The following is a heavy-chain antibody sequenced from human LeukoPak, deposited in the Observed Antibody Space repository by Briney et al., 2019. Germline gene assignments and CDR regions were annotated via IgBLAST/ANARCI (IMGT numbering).Heavy chain of an antibody. CDR1: GGSISSSSYY. D-gene: IGHD3-10*01. J-gene: IGHJ6*03. CDR2: IYYSGST. CDR3: ARGVGRGMKYYYYYYMDV. V-gene: IGHV4-39*07. Sequence: SETLSLTCTVSGGSISSSSYYWGWIRQPPGKGLEWIGSIYYSGSTYYNPSLKSRVTISVDTSKNQFSLKLSSVTAADTAVYYCARGVGRGMKYYYYYYMDVWGKGTTVTVSS.